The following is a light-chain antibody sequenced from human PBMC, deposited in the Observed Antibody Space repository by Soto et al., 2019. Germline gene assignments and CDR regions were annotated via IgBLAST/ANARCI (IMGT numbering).Light chain of an antibody. CDR1: TGAVTSDYY. J-gene: IGLJ3*02. V-gene: IGLV7-43*01. CDR3: VLLDGGAGV. Sequence: QAVVTQEPSLTVSPGGTVTLTCALTTGAVTSDYYPNWFQRKPGQALRTLIYRTSNKHSWTPARFSGSLLGGKAALTLSGVQPEDEADCYCVLLDGGAGVFGGGTKVTVL. CDR2: RTS.